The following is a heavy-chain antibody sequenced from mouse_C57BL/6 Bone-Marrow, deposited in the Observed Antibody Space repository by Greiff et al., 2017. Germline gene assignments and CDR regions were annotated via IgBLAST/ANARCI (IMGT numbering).Heavy chain of an antibody. CDR3: ARNGYGWYFDV. J-gene: IGHJ1*03. CDR2: IDPSDSYT. D-gene: IGHD2-14*01. V-gene: IGHV1-50*01. CDR1: GYTFTSYW. Sequence: QVQLQQSGAELVKPGASVKLSCKASGYTFTSYWMQWVKQRPGQGLEWIGEIDPSDSYTNYNQKFKGKATLNEDTSCSPAYMQLSRMTSEDSAVYYSARNGYGWYFDVWGTGTTVTVSS.